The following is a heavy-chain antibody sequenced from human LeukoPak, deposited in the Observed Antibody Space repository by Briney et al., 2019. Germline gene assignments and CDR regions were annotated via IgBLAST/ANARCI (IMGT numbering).Heavy chain of an antibody. Sequence: PLETLSLTCAVYGGAFRGFYWSWIRRHPVNGLESNLEINPRGSTNSNPSLKSRVYVSVDTSKNPFSLMLRSVTAPDTAVYYCARKGSNKNYYDSSGYYYPFDYWGQGTLVTVSS. CDR2: INPRGST. V-gene: IGHV4-34*01. D-gene: IGHD3-22*01. CDR3: ARKGSNKNYYDSSGYYYPFDY. CDR1: GGAFRGFY. J-gene: IGHJ4*02.